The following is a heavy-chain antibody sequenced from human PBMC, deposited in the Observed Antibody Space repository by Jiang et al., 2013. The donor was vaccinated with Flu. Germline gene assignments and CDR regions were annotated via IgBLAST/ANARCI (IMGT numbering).Heavy chain of an antibody. CDR2: IYHSGST. D-gene: IGHD1-26*01. CDR3: ASSGSYRPYYYSGLDV. CDR1: GASISSYY. V-gene: IGHV4-59*08. Sequence: GPGLVKPSETLALTCSVAGASISSYYWTWIRQPPGKGLEWVGLIYHSGSTDYNPSLKSRVTISVDTSKNQFSLRLRSVTAADTAVYYCASSGSYRPYYYSGLDVWGQGTTVTVSS. J-gene: IGHJ6*02.